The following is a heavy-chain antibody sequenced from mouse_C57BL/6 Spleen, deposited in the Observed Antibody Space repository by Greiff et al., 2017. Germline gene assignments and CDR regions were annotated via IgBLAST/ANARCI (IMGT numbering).Heavy chain of an antibody. D-gene: IGHD4-1*01. J-gene: IGHJ3*01. V-gene: IGHV1-80*01. CDR1: GYAFSGYW. CDR3: ARNWDGFAY. CDR2: IYPGDGDT. Sequence: VQLQQSGAELVKPGASVKISCKASGYAFSGYWMNWVKQRPGKGLEWIGQIYPGDGDTNYNGKFKGKATLTADKSSSTAYMQLSSLTSEDSAVYFCARNWDGFAYWGQGTLVTVSA.